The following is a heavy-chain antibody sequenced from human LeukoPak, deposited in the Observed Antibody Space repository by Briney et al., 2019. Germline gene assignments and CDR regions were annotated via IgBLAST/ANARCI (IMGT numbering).Heavy chain of an antibody. CDR2: ISGDGRNI. D-gene: IGHD1-26*01. J-gene: IGHJ4*01. V-gene: IGHV3-74*01. CDR3: ARVAVGRYDFDY. Sequence: GGSLRLSCVASGFTFSSYWMHWVRQDPRKGLGWVSRISGDGRNINYADSVRGRFTISRDNAKNTLYLQMNSLRDEDTAVYYCARVAVGRYDFDYWGRGTLVTVSS. CDR1: GFTFSSYW.